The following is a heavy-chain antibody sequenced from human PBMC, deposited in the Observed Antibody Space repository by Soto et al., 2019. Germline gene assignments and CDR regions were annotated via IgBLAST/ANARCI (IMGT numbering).Heavy chain of an antibody. D-gene: IGHD2-15*01. V-gene: IGHV4-59*01. Sequence: QVQLQESGPGLVKPSETLSLTCTVSGGYISSYYWSWIRQPPGKGLEWIWYIYYSGSTHYNPSLNSRVTKSVDTSKNQFSLKLSSVTAADTDVYYCARFLTGPHWSGGSCYSSYFDYWGQGTLVTVSS. CDR1: GGYISSYY. CDR3: ARFLTGPHWSGGSCYSSYFDY. CDR2: IYYSGST. J-gene: IGHJ4*02.